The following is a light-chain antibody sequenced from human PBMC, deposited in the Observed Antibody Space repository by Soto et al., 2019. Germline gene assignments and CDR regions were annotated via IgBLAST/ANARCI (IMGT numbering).Light chain of an antibody. CDR1: HDITSY. Sequence: DIQMTQSPSSLSASVGDRVTITCQASHDITSYLNWYQHKPGKAPELLIYDASIWEAGVPSRFSGSGSGTDFTFTISSLQPEDVATYYCQKCDYLPIFGPGTTVDVK. J-gene: IGKJ3*01. CDR2: DAS. V-gene: IGKV1-33*01. CDR3: QKCDYLPI.